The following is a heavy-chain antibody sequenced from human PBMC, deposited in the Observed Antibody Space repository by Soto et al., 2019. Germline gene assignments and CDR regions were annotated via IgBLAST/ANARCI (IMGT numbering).Heavy chain of an antibody. D-gene: IGHD4-17*01. CDR3: ARHGFYGDYASNYFDP. J-gene: IGHJ5*02. CDR2: IYPGDSDA. Sequence: GESLKISYKASGYNFATYWIAWVRQMPGKGLEYMGIIYPGDSDARYSPSFQGQVTFSADKSISTAYLQWSSLTASDTAIYYCARHGFYGDYASNYFDPWGQGTLVTVSS. CDR1: GYNFATYW. V-gene: IGHV5-51*01.